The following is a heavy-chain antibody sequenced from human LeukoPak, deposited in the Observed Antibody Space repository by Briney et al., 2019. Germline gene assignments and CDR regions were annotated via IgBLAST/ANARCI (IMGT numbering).Heavy chain of an antibody. CDR2: ISYSGST. D-gene: IGHD4-11*01. CDR3: ARTSDYNNWFDP. CDR1: GGSISSSKYY. Sequence: SETLSLTCTVSGGSISSSKYYWGWIRQPPGKGLEWIGSISYSGSTYHNPSLKSRVTISVDTSKNQFYLKLSSVTAADTAVYYCARTSDYNNWFDPWGQGTLVTVSS. J-gene: IGHJ5*02. V-gene: IGHV4-39*07.